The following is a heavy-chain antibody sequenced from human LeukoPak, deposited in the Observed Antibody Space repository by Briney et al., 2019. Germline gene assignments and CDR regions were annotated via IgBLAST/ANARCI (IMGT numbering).Heavy chain of an antibody. V-gene: IGHV4-30-2*01. J-gene: IGHJ4*02. CDR3: AREQTDPNYYDSSGIDY. Sequence: PSETLSLTCAVSGGSISSGGYSWSWIRQPPGKGLEWIGYIYYSGSTYYNPSLKSRVTISVDTSKNQFSLKLSSVTAADTAVYYCAREQTDPNYYDSSGIDYWGQGTLVTVSS. D-gene: IGHD3-22*01. CDR1: GGSISSGGYS. CDR2: IYYSGST.